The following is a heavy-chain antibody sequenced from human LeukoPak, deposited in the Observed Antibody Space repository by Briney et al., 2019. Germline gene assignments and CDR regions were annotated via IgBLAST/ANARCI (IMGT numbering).Heavy chain of an antibody. J-gene: IGHJ1*01. V-gene: IGHV5-51*01. CDR2: IYPGDSDT. D-gene: IGHD3-22*01. Sequence: GESLKISCKGSGYSFTSYWIGWVRQMPGKGLEWMGIIYPGDSDTRYSPSFQGQVTISADKSISTAYLQWSSLKASDTAMYYCARQVDYYDSSGHEYFQHWGQGTLVTVSS. CDR3: ARQVDYYDSSGHEYFQH. CDR1: GYSFTSYW.